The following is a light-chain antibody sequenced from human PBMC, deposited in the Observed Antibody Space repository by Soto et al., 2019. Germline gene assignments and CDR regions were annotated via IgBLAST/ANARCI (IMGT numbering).Light chain of an antibody. V-gene: IGLV2-8*01. CDR2: EVS. CDR3: CSYAGSNNLVV. J-gene: IGLJ2*01. Sequence: QSALTQPPSASGSPGQSVTISCTGTSSDVGGYNYVSWYQQHPGKAPKLMIYEVSKRPSGVPDRFSGSKPGNTDSLTVSGLQAEEEGDYYCCSYAGSNNLVVFGAGTKLTVL. CDR1: SSDVGGYNY.